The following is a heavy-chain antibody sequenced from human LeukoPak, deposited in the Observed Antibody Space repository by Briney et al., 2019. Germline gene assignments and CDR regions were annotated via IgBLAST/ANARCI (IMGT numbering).Heavy chain of an antibody. CDR3: ARGIEAGYDY. CDR2: MNPTSGNT. J-gene: IGHJ4*02. CDR1: GGTFSSYA. V-gene: IGHV1-8*02. D-gene: IGHD5-12*01. Sequence: ASVKVSCKASGGTFSSYAISWVRQASGQGLEWMGWMNPTSGNTGYAQKFQGRVTMTRDTSISTAYMELSSLGSEDTAVYFCARGIEAGYDYWGQGTLVTVSS.